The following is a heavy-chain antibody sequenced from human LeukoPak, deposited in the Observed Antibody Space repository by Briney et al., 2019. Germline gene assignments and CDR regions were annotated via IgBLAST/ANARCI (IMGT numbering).Heavy chain of an antibody. CDR2: ISHRGGT. CDR1: GGNYY. V-gene: IGHV4-34*01. J-gene: IGHJ4*02. CDR3: ARSYSPGQLGRRGPVVFDS. D-gene: IGHD1-26*01. Sequence: SETLSLTCGFHGGNYYWNWIRQSPGTGLEWIGEISHRGGTNYNPSLESRVTISRDMSMNQFSLRLTSATAADSATYYCARSYSPGQLGRRGPVVFDSWGQGSLVLVS.